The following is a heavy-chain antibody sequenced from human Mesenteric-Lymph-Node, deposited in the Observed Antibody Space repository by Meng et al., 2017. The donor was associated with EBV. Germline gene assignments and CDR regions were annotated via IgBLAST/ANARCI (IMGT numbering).Heavy chain of an antibody. CDR3: ATFNSGSYKYYFDH. Sequence: QLQLQESGPRLVKPSGXLSLPCGVSGGSLSSGHWWSWVRQPPGKGLEWIGEHGGTRNYNPSLRSRVTISLDYSKNQFSLTLRSVTAADTAVYYCATFNSGSYKYYFDHWGRGILGTVSS. J-gene: IGHJ4*02. CDR2: HGGTR. V-gene: IGHV4-4*02. CDR1: GGSLSSGHW. D-gene: IGHD6-19*01.